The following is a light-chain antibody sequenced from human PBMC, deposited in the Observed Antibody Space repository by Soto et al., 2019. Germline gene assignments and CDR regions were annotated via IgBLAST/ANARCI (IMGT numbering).Light chain of an antibody. Sequence: DIQMTQSPSSLSASVGDRVTITCRGRQRVDSYIPWYQHRSGKAPKLLIYAVSTMQDGVPSRFSGGGSGTAFSLIITGLQPGDSATYYCQQTYTSVATFGQGTKVDIK. CDR3: QQTYTSVAT. J-gene: IGKJ1*01. CDR2: AVS. CDR1: QRVDSY. V-gene: IGKV1-39*01.